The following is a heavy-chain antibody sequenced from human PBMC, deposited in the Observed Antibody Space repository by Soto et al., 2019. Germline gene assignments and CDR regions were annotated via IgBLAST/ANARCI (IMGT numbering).Heavy chain of an antibody. Sequence: PGESLKISCKGSGYSFTSYWIGWVRQMPGKGLEWMGIIYPGDSDTRNSPSFQGQVTISADKSISTAYLQWSSLKASDTAMYYCARHDVDIVATMGSAYYYYYMDVWGKGTTVTVSS. D-gene: IGHD5-12*01. CDR1: GYSFTSYW. J-gene: IGHJ6*03. V-gene: IGHV5-51*01. CDR2: IYPGDSDT. CDR3: ARHDVDIVATMGSAYYYYYMDV.